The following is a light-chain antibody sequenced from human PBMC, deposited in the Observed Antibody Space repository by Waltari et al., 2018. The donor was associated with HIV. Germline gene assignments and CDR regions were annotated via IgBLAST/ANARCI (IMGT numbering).Light chain of an antibody. Sequence: SSELTQDPAVSVALGQTVRITCQGDSLRSYYASWYQQKPGQATVLVIYGKNNRPSGIPERFSGSSSGNTAALTITGAQAEDEADYYCNSRDSSGNHLVFGGGTKLTVL. J-gene: IGLJ2*01. V-gene: IGLV3-19*01. CDR1: SLRSYY. CDR3: NSRDSSGNHLV. CDR2: GKN.